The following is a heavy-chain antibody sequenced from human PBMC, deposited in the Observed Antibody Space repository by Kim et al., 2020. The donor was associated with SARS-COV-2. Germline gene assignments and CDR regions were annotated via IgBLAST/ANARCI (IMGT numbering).Heavy chain of an antibody. J-gene: IGHJ4*02. D-gene: IGHD6-13*01. CDR3: ARRIAAAGTPIGY. Sequence: EKKFPGRVTMTRKTSITTAYMELSSLRSEDTAVYYCARRIAAAGTPIGYWGQGTLVTVSS. V-gene: IGHV1-8*01.